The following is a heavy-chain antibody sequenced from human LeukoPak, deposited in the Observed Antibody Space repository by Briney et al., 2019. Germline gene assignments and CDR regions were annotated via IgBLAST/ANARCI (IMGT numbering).Heavy chain of an antibody. CDR2: IYYSGST. V-gene: IGHV4-59*01. J-gene: IGHJ4*02. D-gene: IGHD4-11*01. Sequence: SETLSLTCTVSGGXISSYYCSWIRQPPGKGLEWIGDIYYSGSTNYNPSLKSRVTISVDTSKNQFSLKLSSVTAADTAVYYCASRATVTAPFDYWGQGTLVTVSS. CDR1: GGXISSYY. CDR3: ASRATVTAPFDY.